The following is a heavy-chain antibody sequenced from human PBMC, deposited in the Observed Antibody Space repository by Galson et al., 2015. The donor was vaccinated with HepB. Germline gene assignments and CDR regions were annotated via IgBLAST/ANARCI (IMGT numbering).Heavy chain of an antibody. CDR3: ARALTSVNEFDI. D-gene: IGHD4-17*01. CDR1: GTTFSSHT. Sequence: SVKVSCKVSGTTFSSHTFNWVRQAPGQGLEWMGRVVPILGTSNYAKRFQGRVTFTADKSTTTAYMELSSLRSEDTAVYYCARALTSVNEFDIWGQGTMVTVSS. V-gene: IGHV1-69*08. CDR2: VVPILGTS. J-gene: IGHJ3*02.